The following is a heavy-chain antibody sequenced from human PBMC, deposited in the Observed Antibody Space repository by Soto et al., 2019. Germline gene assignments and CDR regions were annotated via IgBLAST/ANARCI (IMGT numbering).Heavy chain of an antibody. D-gene: IGHD2-8*01. J-gene: IGHJ4*02. CDR1: GFTFSSYG. CDR3: AKEASTNENYFDY. V-gene: IGHV3-30*18. CDR2: ISYDGSNK. Sequence: LRLSCAASGFTFSSYGMHWVRQAPGKGLEWVAVISYDGSNKYYADSVKGRFTISRDNSKNTLYLQMNSLRAEDTAVYYCAKEASTNENYFDYWGQG.